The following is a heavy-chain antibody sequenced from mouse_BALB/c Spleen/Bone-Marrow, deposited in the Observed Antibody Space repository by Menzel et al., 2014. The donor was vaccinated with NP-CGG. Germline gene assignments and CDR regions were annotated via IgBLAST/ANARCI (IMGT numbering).Heavy chain of an antibody. CDR1: GYTFTSYY. D-gene: IGHD2-2*01. CDR2: INPSNGGT. V-gene: IGHV1S81*02. J-gene: IGHJ1*01. Sequence: VKLQESGAELVKPGASVKLSCKASGYTFTSYYMYWVKQRPGQGLEWIGEINPSNGGTNFNEKFKSKATLTVDKSSSTAYMQLSSLTSEDSADYYCTRSGTSWLRRSWYFDVWGAGTTVTVSS. CDR3: TRSGTSWLRRSWYFDV.